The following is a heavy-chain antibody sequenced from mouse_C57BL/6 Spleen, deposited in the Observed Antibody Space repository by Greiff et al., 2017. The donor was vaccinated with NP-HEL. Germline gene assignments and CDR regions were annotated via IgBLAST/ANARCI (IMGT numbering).Heavy chain of an antibody. Sequence: VQLQQPGAELVKPGASVKLSCKASGYTFTSYWMHWVKQRPGQGLEWIGMIHPNSGSTNYNEKFKSKATLTVDKSSSTAYMQLISLTSEDSAVYYCARMNSHFDYWGQGTTLTVSS. CDR2: IHPNSGST. CDR3: ARMNSHFDY. CDR1: GYTFTSYW. V-gene: IGHV1-64*01. J-gene: IGHJ2*01.